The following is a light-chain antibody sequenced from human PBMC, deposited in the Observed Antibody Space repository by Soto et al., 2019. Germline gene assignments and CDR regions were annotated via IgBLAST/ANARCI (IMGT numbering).Light chain of an antibody. CDR3: VLYMGRGIWV. J-gene: IGLJ3*02. CDR1: SGSVSTNNY. Sequence: QTVVTQEPSFSVSPGGTVTLTWALSSGSVSTNNYPSWCQQTPGQPPRTLIFRTNTRSSGVPDRFSGSILGSKAALTITGAQADDESDYYCVLYMGRGIWVFGGGTKLTVL. CDR2: RTN. V-gene: IGLV8-61*01.